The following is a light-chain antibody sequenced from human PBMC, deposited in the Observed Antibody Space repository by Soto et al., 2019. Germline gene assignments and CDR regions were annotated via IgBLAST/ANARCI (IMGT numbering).Light chain of an antibody. J-gene: IGLJ1*01. CDR3: HSYDSSLSGYV. CDR1: NSNIASNT. CDR2: YNN. Sequence: QSVLTQPPSASETPRQTVSTSCSGSNSNIASNTVNWYQHLPGTAPKLLIYYNNQRPSGVPDRFSGSKSGTSASLAITGLQAEDEADYYCHSYDSSLSGYVFGTGTKVTVL. V-gene: IGLV1-44*01.